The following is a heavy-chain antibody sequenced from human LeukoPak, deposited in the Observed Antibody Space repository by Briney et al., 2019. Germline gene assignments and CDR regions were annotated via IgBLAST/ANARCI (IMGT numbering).Heavy chain of an antibody. Sequence: PGGSLRLSCAASGFTFSSYGMSWVRQAPGKGLEWVSAISGSGGSTYYADSVKGRFTISRDNAKNSLYLQMNSLRAEDAAVYYCARDGLHYDILTGYYIGTYFDYWGQGTLVTVSS. CDR2: ISGSGGST. CDR3: ARDGLHYDILTGYYIGTYFDY. D-gene: IGHD3-9*01. CDR1: GFTFSSYG. J-gene: IGHJ4*02. V-gene: IGHV3-23*01.